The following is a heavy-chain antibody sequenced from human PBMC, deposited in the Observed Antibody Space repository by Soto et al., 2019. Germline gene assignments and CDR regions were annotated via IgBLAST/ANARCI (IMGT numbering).Heavy chain of an antibody. CDR3: ARHRTNSYYSYMYV. J-gene: IGHJ6*03. CDR2: IYYSGST. CDR1: GGSISSYY. V-gene: IGHV4-59*08. Sequence: SETLSLTCTVSGGSISSYYWSWIRQPPGKGLEWIGYIYYSGSTNYNPSLKSRVTISVDTSKNQFSLKLSSVTAADTAVYYCARHRTNSYYSYMYVWGKGTTVPVSS.